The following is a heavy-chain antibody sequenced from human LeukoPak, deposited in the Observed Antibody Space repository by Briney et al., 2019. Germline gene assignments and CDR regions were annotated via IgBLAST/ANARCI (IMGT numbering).Heavy chain of an antibody. CDR3: PRIGLTVQYYYDSRGHWGFDY. Sequence: GGSLRLSCAASGFTFSSYSMNWVRQAPGKWREWVASISSMRSYIYYADSVKGLFTIARDNAKNPLYLQMTSLRDDDTAVYYCPRIGLTVQYYYDSRGHWGFDYWGQGTLVTVSS. D-gene: IGHD3-22*01. J-gene: IGHJ4*02. CDR1: GFTFSSYS. V-gene: IGHV3-21*01. CDR2: ISSMRSYI.